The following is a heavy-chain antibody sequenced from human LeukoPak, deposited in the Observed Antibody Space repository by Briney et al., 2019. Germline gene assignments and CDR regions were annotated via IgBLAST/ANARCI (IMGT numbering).Heavy chain of an antibody. CDR3: ATGPYDSSGYYYYYFDY. CDR2: FDPEDVET. V-gene: IGHV1-24*01. J-gene: IGHJ4*01. Sequence: ASVKVSCKVSGNTFTDLSMNWVRQAPGKGLEWMGGFDPEDVETIYAQKFQGRVTMTEDTSTETAYMELTSLRPEDTAVYYCATGPYDSSGYYYYYFDYWGQGTLVTVSS. CDR1: GNTFTDLS. D-gene: IGHD3-22*01.